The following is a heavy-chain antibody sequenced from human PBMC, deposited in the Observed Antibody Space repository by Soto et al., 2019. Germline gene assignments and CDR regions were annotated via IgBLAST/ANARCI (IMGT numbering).Heavy chain of an antibody. CDR3: ARSVPPDRYYYYYMDG. CDR1: GYSFTSYW. D-gene: IGHD3-22*01. Sequence: GESLKISCKGSGYSFTSYWIGWVRQMPGKGLEWMGIIYPGDSDTRYSPSFQGQVTISADKSISTAYLQWSSLKASDTAMYYCARSVPPDRYYYYYMDGWGKGTTVTVSS. CDR2: IYPGDSDT. V-gene: IGHV5-51*01. J-gene: IGHJ6*03.